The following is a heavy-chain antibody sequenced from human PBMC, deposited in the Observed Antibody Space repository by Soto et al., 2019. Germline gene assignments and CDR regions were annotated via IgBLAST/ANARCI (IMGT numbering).Heavy chain of an antibody. J-gene: IGHJ6*02. CDR2: IYHSGST. CDR3: ARDSRSDISSYYYYGMDV. Sequence: QVQLQESGPGLVKPSGTRSLTCAVSGGSISSSNWWSWVRQPPGKGLEWIGEIYHSGSTNYNPSLKSRVTISVDKSKNQFSLKLSSVTAADTAVYYCARDSRSDISSYYYYGMDVWGQGTTVTVSS. CDR1: GGSISSSNW. V-gene: IGHV4-4*02. D-gene: IGHD1-26*01.